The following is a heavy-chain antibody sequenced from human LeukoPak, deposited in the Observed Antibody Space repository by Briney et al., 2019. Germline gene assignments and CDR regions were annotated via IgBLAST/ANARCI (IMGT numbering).Heavy chain of an antibody. J-gene: IGHJ5*02. CDR1: GGSISSSHYY. V-gene: IGHV4-39*07. Sequence: SETLSLTCTVSGGSISSSHYYWDWVRQLPGKGLEWIGNIYNSGSTYYNPSLKRRVTISIDASKNQFSLKLSSVTAADTAMYYCARDLYYGSNLRLFDPWGQGTLVTVSS. CDR2: IYNSGST. CDR3: ARDLYYGSNLRLFDP. D-gene: IGHD3-22*01.